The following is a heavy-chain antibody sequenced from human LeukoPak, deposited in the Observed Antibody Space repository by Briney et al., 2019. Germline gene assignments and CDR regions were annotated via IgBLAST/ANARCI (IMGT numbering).Heavy chain of an antibody. CDR3: ARLIGSGSYRNFDY. D-gene: IGHD1-26*01. CDR2: IYYSGST. CDR1: GYSISSGYY. V-gene: IGHV4-38-2*01. Sequence: SETLSLTCAVSGYSISSGYYWGWIRQPPGKGLEWIGNIYYSGSTYYNPSLKSRVTISVDTSKNQFSLKLSSVTAADTAVYYCARLIGSGSYRNFDYWGQGTLVTVSS. J-gene: IGHJ4*02.